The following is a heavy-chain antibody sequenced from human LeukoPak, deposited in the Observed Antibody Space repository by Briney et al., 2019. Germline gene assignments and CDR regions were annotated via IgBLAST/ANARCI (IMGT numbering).Heavy chain of an antibody. J-gene: IGHJ4*02. D-gene: IGHD1-26*01. CDR3: ARGTYSGNYYILYYFDY. CDR2: IYYSGST. V-gene: IGHV4-59*01. CDR1: GDSISTYY. Sequence: ASETLSLTCTVSGDSISTYYWSWIRQPPGKGLEWIGYIYYSGSTNYNPSLKSRVTISVDMSESQFSLRLSSVTAADTAFYYCARGTYSGNYYILYYFDYWGQGTLVTVSS.